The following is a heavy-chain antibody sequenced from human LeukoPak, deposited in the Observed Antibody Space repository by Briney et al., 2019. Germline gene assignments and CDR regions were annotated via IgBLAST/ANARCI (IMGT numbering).Heavy chain of an antibody. CDR3: ARDLRRLGYSYGYLWGAYFDY. CDR1: GGSISSSSHY. D-gene: IGHD5-18*01. CDR2: IYYSGST. Sequence: SETLSLTCTVSGGSISSSSHYWGWIRQPPGKGLEWIGSIYYSGSTYYNPSLKSRVTVSVDTSKNQFSLKLSSVTAADTAVYYCARDLRRLGYSYGYLWGAYFDYWGQGTLVTVSS. V-gene: IGHV4-39*07. J-gene: IGHJ4*02.